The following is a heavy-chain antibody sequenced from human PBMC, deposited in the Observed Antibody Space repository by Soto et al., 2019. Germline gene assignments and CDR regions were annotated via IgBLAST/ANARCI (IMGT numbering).Heavy chain of an antibody. CDR2: IIPIFGTA. J-gene: IGHJ4*02. CDR3: AAQTLSYDSSGYQYYFDY. Sequence: GASVKVSCKASGGTFSSYAISWVRQAPGQGLEWMGGIIPIFGTANYAQKFQGRVTITADESTSTAYMELSSLRSEDTAVYYCAAQTLSYDSSGYQYYFDYWGQGTLVTVSS. CDR1: GGTFSSYA. V-gene: IGHV1-69*13. D-gene: IGHD3-22*01.